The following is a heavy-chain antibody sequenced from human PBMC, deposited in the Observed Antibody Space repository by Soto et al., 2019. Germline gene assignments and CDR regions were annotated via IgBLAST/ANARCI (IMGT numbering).Heavy chain of an antibody. CDR2: VFSSVSA. Sequence: PSETLSLTCDVSGVSVTSYTWSWVRQPANKGLEWIGRVFSSVSATYNPSLKSRVSISMDTAENRISLKLDSVTAADAGVYFCARDGMTTGDTWGPGTLVTVSS. CDR1: GVSVTSYT. J-gene: IGHJ4*02. D-gene: IGHD2-21*02. V-gene: IGHV4-4*07. CDR3: ARDGMTTGDT.